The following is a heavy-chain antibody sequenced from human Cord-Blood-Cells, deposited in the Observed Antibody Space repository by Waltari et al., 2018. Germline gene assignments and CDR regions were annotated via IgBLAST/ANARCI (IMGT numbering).Heavy chain of an antibody. V-gene: IGHV1-69*12. CDR3: AREENYDYVWGSSYFDY. CDR2: IIPIFGTA. Sequence: QVQLVQSGAEVKKPGSSVKVSCKASGGTFSSYAISWVRQAPGQGLEWMGGIIPIFGTASYAQKFQGRVTITADESTSTAYMELSSLRSEDTAVYYCAREENYDYVWGSSYFDYWGQGTLVTVSS. CDR1: GGTFSSYA. J-gene: IGHJ4*02. D-gene: IGHD3-16*01.